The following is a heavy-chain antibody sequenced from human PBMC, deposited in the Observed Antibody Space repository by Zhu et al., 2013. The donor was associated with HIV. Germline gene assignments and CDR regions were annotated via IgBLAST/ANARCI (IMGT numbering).Heavy chain of an antibody. CDR2: INPNRGDT. J-gene: IGHJ4*02. D-gene: IGHD3-9*01. V-gene: IGHV1-2*02. Sequence: QVQLVQSGAEVKKPGASVKVSCKSSGYTFTGYYMHWVRQAPGQGLEWVGWINPNRGDTKYAEKFQGRVTMTGDMSINTAYMELTRLKSDDTAVYYCARWLTGAMALDYWGQGTLVTVSS. CDR3: ARWLTGAMALDY. CDR1: GYTFTGYY.